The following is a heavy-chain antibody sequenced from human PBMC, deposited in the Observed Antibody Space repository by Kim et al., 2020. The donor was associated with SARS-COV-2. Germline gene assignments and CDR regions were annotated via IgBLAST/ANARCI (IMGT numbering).Heavy chain of an antibody. CDR3: ARGAYGDVSFDY. J-gene: IGHJ4*02. V-gene: IGHV1-18*01. CDR2: T. Sequence: TKYGQKVQGRVIMTTDTSTNTAYMELWSLRSDDTAMYYCARGAYGDVSFDYCGQGTLVTVSS. D-gene: IGHD4-17*01.